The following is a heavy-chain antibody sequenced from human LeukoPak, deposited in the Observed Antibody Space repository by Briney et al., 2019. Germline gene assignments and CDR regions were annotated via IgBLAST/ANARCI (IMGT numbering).Heavy chain of an antibody. CDR1: GFTFDDYA. V-gene: IGHV3-9*01. CDR3: AKSRLATLSYWYFDL. Sequence: GGSLRLSCAASGFTFDDYAMHWVRQAPGKGLEWVSGVRWNSETKAYADSVKGRFTISRDNAKNSLYLQMDSLRPEDTALYFCAKSRLATLSYWYFDLWGRGALVTASS. D-gene: IGHD6-25*01. CDR2: VRWNSETK. J-gene: IGHJ2*01.